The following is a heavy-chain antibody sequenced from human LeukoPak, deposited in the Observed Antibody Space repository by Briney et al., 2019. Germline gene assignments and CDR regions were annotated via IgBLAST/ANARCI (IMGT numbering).Heavy chain of an antibody. CDR1: GGSIITTNYN. D-gene: IGHD2-8*01. Sequence: AETLSLTCTVSGGSIITTNYNWGWVRQPPGKGLEWIGSAYYTGSTYYNPSIKSRLTISVDTSKNQFSLKVNSVTAADTAVYYCTRLRNGTPGDYWGQGTLVTVSS. CDR2: AYYTGST. V-gene: IGHV4-39*01. CDR3: TRLRNGTPGDY. J-gene: IGHJ4*02.